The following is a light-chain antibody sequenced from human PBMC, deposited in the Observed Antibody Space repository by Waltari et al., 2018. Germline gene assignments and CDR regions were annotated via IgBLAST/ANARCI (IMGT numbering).Light chain of an antibody. CDR1: SSAVGGYNP. J-gene: IGLJ1*01. Sequence: QSALTQPASVSGSPGQSITISCTGTSSAVGGYNPVSWYQQHPGKAPKLMIYEVSNRPSGVSNRFSGSKSGNTASLTISGLQAEDEADYYCSSYTGSSTPYVFGSGTKVTVL. V-gene: IGLV2-14*01. CDR2: EVS. CDR3: SSYTGSSTPYV.